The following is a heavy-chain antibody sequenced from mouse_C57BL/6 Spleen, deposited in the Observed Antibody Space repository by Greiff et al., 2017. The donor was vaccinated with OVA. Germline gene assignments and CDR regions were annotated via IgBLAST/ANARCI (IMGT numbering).Heavy chain of an antibody. J-gene: IGHJ2*01. CDR3: TRVYYGSSWGYFDY. Sequence: EVHLVESGEGLVKPGGSLKLSCAASGFTFSSYAMSWVRQTPEKRLEWVAYISSGGDYIYYADTVKGRFTISRDNARNTLYLQMSSLKSEDTAMYYCTRVYYGSSWGYFDYWGQGTTLTVSS. D-gene: IGHD1-1*01. CDR2: ISSGGDYI. V-gene: IGHV5-9-1*02. CDR1: GFTFSSYA.